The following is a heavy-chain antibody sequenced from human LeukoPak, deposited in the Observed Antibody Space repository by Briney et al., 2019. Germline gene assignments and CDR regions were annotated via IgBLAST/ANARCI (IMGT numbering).Heavy chain of an antibody. D-gene: IGHD6-19*01. CDR3: ARENRDSSGWYYYYYGMDV. CDR1: GFTFSSYW. J-gene: IGHJ6*02. CDR2: IKQDGSEK. Sequence: GGSLRLYCAASGFTFSSYWMSWVRQAPGKGLEWVANIKQDGSEKYYVDSVKGRFTISRDNAKNSLYLQMNSLRAEDTAVYYCARENRDSSGWYYYYYGMDVWGQGTTVTVSS. V-gene: IGHV3-7*01.